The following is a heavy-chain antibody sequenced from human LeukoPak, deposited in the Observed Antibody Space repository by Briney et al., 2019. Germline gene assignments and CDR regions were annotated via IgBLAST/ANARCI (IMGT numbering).Heavy chain of an antibody. CDR2: IYSSGSA. J-gene: IGHJ4*01. D-gene: IGHD3-22*01. V-gene: IGHV4-59*08. Sequence: PSHTLSLTCTVSGASINNNFWTWIRQPPGKGLEWIGYIYSSGSANYNPSLKSRVIISRDTSKNQISLNLTSVTAADTALYFCARHRDYYDTWGHGTLVTDSS. CDR1: GASINNNF. CDR3: ARHRDYYDT.